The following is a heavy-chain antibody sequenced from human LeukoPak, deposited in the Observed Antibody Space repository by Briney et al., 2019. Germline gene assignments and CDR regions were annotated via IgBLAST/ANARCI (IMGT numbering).Heavy chain of an antibody. Sequence: GGSLRLSCAASGFTFSTYWMSWVRQAPGKGLEWVANIKQDGSEKYYVDSVKGRFTFSRDNAKNSLLLQMNSLRAEDTAVYYCARLGEKADFDYWGQGTLVTVSS. CDR1: GFTFSTYW. CDR2: IKQDGSEK. V-gene: IGHV3-7*01. D-gene: IGHD3-16*01. J-gene: IGHJ4*02. CDR3: ARLGEKADFDY.